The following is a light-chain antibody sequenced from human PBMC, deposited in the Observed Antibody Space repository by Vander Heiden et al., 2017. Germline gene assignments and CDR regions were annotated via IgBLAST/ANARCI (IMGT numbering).Light chain of an antibody. J-gene: IGKJ5*01. Sequence: IQLTQSTSSLSASVGDRVTITCRASQGISSYLAWYQQKPGKAPKLLIYAASTLQSGVPSRFSGSGSGTDFTLTISSLQPEDFATYYCQQLNSYLITFGQGTRLEIK. CDR2: AAS. CDR3: QQLNSYLIT. CDR1: QGISSY. V-gene: IGKV1-9*01.